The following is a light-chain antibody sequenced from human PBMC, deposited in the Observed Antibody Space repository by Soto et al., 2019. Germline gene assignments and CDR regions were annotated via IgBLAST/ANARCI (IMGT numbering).Light chain of an antibody. CDR3: YSWAGDNGVL. Sequence: QSALTQPRSVSESPGQSVTISCTGTNSDVGGYNYVSWYQQYPGKAPKMLIYDVDKRPSGVPDRFSASRSGNTASLTIAGLQAEDEADYYCYSWAGDNGVLFGGGTKLTVL. J-gene: IGLJ2*01. CDR1: NSDVGGYNY. CDR2: DVD. V-gene: IGLV2-11*01.